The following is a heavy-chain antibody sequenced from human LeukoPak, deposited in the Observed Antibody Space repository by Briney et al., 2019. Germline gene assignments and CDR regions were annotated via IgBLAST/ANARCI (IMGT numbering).Heavy chain of an antibody. CDR2: ISGSGTGT. Sequence: GGSLRLSCAASGFTFSSYAMSWVRQAPGKGLEWVSTISGSGTGTYYADSVKGRFTISRDNSKNTLYLQMNSLRAEDMAVYYCASRYEGASYYYHGMDVWGQGTTVTVSS. CDR3: ASRYEGASYYYHGMDV. CDR1: GFTFSSYA. V-gene: IGHV3-23*01. J-gene: IGHJ6*02. D-gene: IGHD1-14*01.